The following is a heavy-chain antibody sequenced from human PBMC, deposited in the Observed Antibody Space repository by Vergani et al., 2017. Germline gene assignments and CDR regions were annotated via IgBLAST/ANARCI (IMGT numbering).Heavy chain of an antibody. D-gene: IGHD2-21*02. CDR1: GFTFSSYE. CDR2: ISSSGSTI. Sequence: VQLVESGGGLVQPGGSLRLSCAASGFTFSSYEMNWVRQAPGKGLEWVSYISSSGSTIYYADSVKGRFTISRDNAKNSLYLQMNSLRAEDTAVYYCARKPIVVVTAIPDYFDYWGQGTLVTVSS. V-gene: IGHV3-48*03. J-gene: IGHJ4*02. CDR3: ARKPIVVVTAIPDYFDY.